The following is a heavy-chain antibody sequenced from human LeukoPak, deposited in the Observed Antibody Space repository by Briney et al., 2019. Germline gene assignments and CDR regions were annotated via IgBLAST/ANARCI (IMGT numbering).Heavy chain of an antibody. CDR3: ATEPGIGYAFDI. Sequence: GGSLRLSCAASGITFSKYWMSWVRQAPGKGLEWVANINPDGSEKNYAHSVKGRFTISRDNAKNSLSLQMNSLRAEDTAVYYCATEPGIGYAFDIWGRGRMVTVSS. CDR1: GITFSKYW. V-gene: IGHV3-7*01. D-gene: IGHD3-10*01. J-gene: IGHJ3*02. CDR2: INPDGSEK.